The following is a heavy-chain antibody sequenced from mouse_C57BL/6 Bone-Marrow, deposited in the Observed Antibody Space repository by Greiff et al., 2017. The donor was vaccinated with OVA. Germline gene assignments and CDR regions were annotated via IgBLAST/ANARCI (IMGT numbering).Heavy chain of an antibody. V-gene: IGHV1-22*01. CDR3: ARGFYDYYAMDY. Sequence: VQLKESGPELVKPGASVKMSCKASGYTFTDYNMHWVKQSHGKSLEWIGYINPNNGGTSYNQKFKGKATLTVNKSSSTAYMELRSLTSEDSAVYYCARGFYDYYAMDYWGQGTSVTVSS. D-gene: IGHD2-3*01. CDR1: GYTFTDYN. CDR2: INPNNGGT. J-gene: IGHJ4*01.